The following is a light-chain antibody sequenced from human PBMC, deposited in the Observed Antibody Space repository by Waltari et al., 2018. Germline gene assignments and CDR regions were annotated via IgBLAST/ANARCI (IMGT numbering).Light chain of an antibody. CDR1: QGIRTY. CDR2: AAS. CDR3: QQFNRYPLT. Sequence: IQLTQSPSSLSASVGDRVTITCRASQGIRTYLAWYRQKPGKAPKLLVFAASILQSGVPSRFSGSGSGTDFTLTISSLQPEDFATYYCQQFNRYPLTFGGGTKVEIK. V-gene: IGKV1-9*01. J-gene: IGKJ4*01.